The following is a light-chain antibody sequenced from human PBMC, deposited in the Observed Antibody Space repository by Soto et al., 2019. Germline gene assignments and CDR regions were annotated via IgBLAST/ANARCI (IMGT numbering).Light chain of an antibody. V-gene: IGKV1-5*01. CDR1: QTISNW. CDR3: QHYSSYSST. Sequence: DIQMTQSPSTLSSSVGYIVTITCGASQTISNWLAWYQQKPGKAPKLLIYDASILESGVPSRFSGSGSGTEFTLTISSLQPDDFAAYYCQHYSSYSSTFGQGTKVDI. CDR2: DAS. J-gene: IGKJ1*01.